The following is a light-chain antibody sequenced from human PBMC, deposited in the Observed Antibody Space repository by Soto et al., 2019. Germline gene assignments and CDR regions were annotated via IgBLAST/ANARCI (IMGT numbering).Light chain of an antibody. Sequence: EIVLTQSPGTLSLSPGERATLSCRASQSLSRTYLAWYQQKPGQAPRLLIYDASTRATGIPARFSGSGSGTEFTLTISSLQPDDFATYSCQQYTPNSRTFGQGTKVDIK. CDR3: QQYTPNSRT. J-gene: IGKJ1*01. V-gene: IGKV3-20*01. CDR2: DAS. CDR1: QSLSRTY.